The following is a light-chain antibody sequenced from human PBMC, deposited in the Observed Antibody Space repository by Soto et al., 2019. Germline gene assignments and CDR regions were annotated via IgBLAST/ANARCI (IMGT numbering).Light chain of an antibody. CDR1: SSNIGAGYY. CDR3: QSYDSSLSGSV. CDR2: DNT. J-gene: IGLJ3*02. Sequence: QSALTQPPSVSGAPGQRVTISCTGSSSNIGAGYYVHWYQQLPGTAPKLLIYDNTNRPSGVPDRFSGSKSGTSASLAITGLQAEDEADYYCQSYDSSLSGSVFGGGTKLTVL. V-gene: IGLV1-40*01.